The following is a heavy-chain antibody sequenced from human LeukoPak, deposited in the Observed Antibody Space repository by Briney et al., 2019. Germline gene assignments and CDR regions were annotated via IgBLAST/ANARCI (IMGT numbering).Heavy chain of an antibody. CDR1: GFTFSTSS. CDR2: ISSDSGTI. Sequence: GGSLRLSCVASGFTFSTSSMTWVRQAPGKGLEWVSYISSDSGTIYYADSVKGRFTISRDNARNSLYLQMDSLRDEDTAVYCARAPMVRGVITHFDYWGQGTQVTVSS. D-gene: IGHD3-10*01. V-gene: IGHV3-48*02. J-gene: IGHJ4*02. CDR3: ARAPMVRGVITHFDY.